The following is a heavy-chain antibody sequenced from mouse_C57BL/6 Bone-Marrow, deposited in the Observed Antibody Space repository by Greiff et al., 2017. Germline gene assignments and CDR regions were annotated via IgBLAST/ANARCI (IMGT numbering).Heavy chain of an antibody. Sequence: VQLQQSGAELVMPGASVKLSCKASGYTFTSYWMHWVKQRPGQGLEWIGEIDPSDSYTNYNQKFKGKSTLTVDKSSSTAYMQLSSLTSEDSAVYYCARWDWDYFDYWGQGTTITVSS. CDR1: GYTFTSYW. CDR3: ARWDWDYFDY. V-gene: IGHV1-69*01. CDR2: IDPSDSYT. J-gene: IGHJ2*01. D-gene: IGHD4-1*01.